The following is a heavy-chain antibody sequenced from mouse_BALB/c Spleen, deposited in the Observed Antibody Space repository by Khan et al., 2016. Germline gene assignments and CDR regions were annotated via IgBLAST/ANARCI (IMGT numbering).Heavy chain of an antibody. V-gene: IGHV5-6-3*01. D-gene: IGHD1-1*01. CDR2: INSNGGNT. Sequence: EVELVESGGGLVQPGGSLKLSCAASGFTFSNYGMSWVRQTPDKRLELVATINSNGGNTYYPDSVKGRFTISRDNSNNTLYLQMSSLKSEDTAMYYCARVYYYGSPYFDCWGQGTTLTVSS. CDR1: GFTFSNYG. CDR3: ARVYYYGSPYFDC. J-gene: IGHJ2*01.